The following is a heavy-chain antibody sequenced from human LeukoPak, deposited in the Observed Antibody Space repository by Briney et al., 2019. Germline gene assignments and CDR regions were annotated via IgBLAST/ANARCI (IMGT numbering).Heavy chain of an antibody. CDR1: EFEPTYFW. V-gene: IGHV3-7*01. CDR3: ATIVGTVSGSYTVPGGLLV. Sequence: GGSLRLSCVALEFEPTYFWMTWVRRAPGKGLEWVAKINPDGSESFYLDSVRGRFTISRDNAKKSLYLQMNSLRAEDTAVYYCATIVGTVSGSYTVPGGLLVWGKGTTVSVSS. CDR2: INPDGSES. D-gene: IGHD2-21*01. J-gene: IGHJ6*04.